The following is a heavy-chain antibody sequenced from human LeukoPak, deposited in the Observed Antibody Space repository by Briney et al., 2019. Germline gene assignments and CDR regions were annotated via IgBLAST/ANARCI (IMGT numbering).Heavy chain of an antibody. V-gene: IGHV3-23*01. CDR3: AKDVTMVRGVDDY. CDR1: GFTFSSYA. J-gene: IGHJ4*02. CDR2: ISGSGGST. Sequence: PGGSLRLSCAASGFTFSSYAMSWVRQSPGKGLEWVSAISGSGGSTYYADSVKGRFTISRDNSKNTLYLQMNSLRAEDTAVYYCAKDVTMVRGVDDYWGQGTLVTVSS. D-gene: IGHD3-10*01.